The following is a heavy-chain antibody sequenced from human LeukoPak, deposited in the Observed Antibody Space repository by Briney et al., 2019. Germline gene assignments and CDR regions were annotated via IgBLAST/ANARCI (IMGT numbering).Heavy chain of an antibody. CDR3: ARDYGSGSWGAFDI. CDR2: ISYDGSNK. D-gene: IGHD3-10*01. J-gene: IGHJ3*02. V-gene: IGHV3-30-3*01. Sequence: GGSLRLSCAASGFTFSSYVMEWVRQAPGKGLEWVAVISYDGSNKYYADSVKGRFTISRDNSKNTLYLQMNSLRAEDTAVYCCARDYGSGSWGAFDIWGQGTMVTVSS. CDR1: GFTFSSYV.